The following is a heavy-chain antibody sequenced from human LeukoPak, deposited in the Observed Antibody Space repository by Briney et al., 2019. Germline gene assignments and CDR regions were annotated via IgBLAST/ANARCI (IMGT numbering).Heavy chain of an antibody. CDR3: ARTYYYDSSGYYYY. D-gene: IGHD3-22*01. Sequence: GGSLRLSCAASGFTFSTYWMHWVRQAPGKGLVWVSRINSDGSSTSYADSVKGRFPISRDNAKNTLYLQMNSLRAEDTAVYYCARTYYYDSSGYYYYWGQGTLVTVSS. CDR2: INSDGSST. J-gene: IGHJ4*02. CDR1: GFTFSTYW. V-gene: IGHV3-74*01.